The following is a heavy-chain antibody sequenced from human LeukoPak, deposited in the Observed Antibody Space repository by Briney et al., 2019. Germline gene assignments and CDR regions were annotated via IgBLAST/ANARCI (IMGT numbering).Heavy chain of an antibody. CDR2: INPDGSTT. V-gene: IGHV3-74*01. CDR1: GFTFSNYW. J-gene: IGHJ4*02. Sequence: PGGSLRLSCAASGFTFSNYWMHWVRHDPGKGLVWVSFINPDGSTTNYADSVKGRFTISRGNAKNALYLQMNSLRAEDTAVYYCAKDLHYGSADYWGQGTLVTVSS. CDR3: AKDLHYGSADY. D-gene: IGHD3-10*01.